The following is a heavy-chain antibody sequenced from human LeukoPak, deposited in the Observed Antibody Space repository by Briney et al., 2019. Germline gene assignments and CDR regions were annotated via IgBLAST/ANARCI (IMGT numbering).Heavy chain of an antibody. Sequence: GGSLRLSCAASGFTFDDYGMSWVRQAPGKGLEWVAVILYDGSNKYYADSVKGRFTISRDNAKNSLYLQMNSLRAEDTAVYYCARGYYDYVWGSYRYTGDIDYWGQGTLVTVSS. J-gene: IGHJ4*02. CDR2: ILYDGSNK. V-gene: IGHV3-30*03. CDR1: GFTFDDYG. D-gene: IGHD3-16*02. CDR3: ARGYYDYVWGSYRYTGDIDY.